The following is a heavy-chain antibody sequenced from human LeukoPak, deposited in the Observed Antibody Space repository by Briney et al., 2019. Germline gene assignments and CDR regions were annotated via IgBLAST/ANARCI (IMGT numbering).Heavy chain of an antibody. D-gene: IGHD3-9*01. J-gene: IGHJ4*02. V-gene: IGHV4-39*01. CDR3: ARRGDILTDYAFDY. CDR2: IYYSGTT. Sequence: KPSETLSLTCSVSGGSINSNSHHWDSIRQAPGKGLEWIGNIYYSGTTSYNPSLKSRVPISVDTSKNQFSLRLSSVTAADTAVYYCARRGDILTDYAFDYWGQGTLVTVSS. CDR1: GGSINSNSHH.